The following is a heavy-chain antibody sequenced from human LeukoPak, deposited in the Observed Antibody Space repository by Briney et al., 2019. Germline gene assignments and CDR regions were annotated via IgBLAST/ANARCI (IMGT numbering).Heavy chain of an antibody. Sequence: SETLSLTCTVSGGSISSYYWSWIRQPPGKGLEWIGYIHYSGSTNNNPSLKSRVTISVDASKNQFSLKLSSVTAADTAVYYCARRNTLRYFDWSRRYYFDYWGQGTLVTVSS. J-gene: IGHJ4*02. CDR1: GGSISSYY. D-gene: IGHD3-9*01. V-gene: IGHV4-59*12. CDR2: IHYSGST. CDR3: ARRNTLRYFDWSRRYYFDY.